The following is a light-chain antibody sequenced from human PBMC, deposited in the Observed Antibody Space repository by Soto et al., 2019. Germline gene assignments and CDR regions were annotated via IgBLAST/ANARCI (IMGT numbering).Light chain of an antibody. J-gene: IGLJ2*01. Sequence: QSALTQPASVSGSPGQSITSACTGTSTDVGGYNYVSWYQQHPDKAPKLMIYEVTNRPSGVSYRFSASKSGNTASLTISGLQADDEADYYCSSYSSTSTLVFGGGTKVTVL. CDR3: SSYSSTSTLV. V-gene: IGLV2-14*01. CDR2: EVT. CDR1: STDVGGYNY.